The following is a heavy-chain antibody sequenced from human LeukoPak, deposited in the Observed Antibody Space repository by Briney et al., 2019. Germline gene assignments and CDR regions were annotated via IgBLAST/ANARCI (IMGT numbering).Heavy chain of an antibody. D-gene: IGHD6-13*01. CDR3: AKGHSSSWYYFGS. CDR2: ISSDGLNK. CDR1: GFIFSRFG. Sequence: PGGSLRLFCAASGFIFSRFGMHWVRQAPGKGLEWVAAISSDGLNKFYGDSVKGRFTISRDTPKNTLYLQMDSLRPDDTAVYYCAKGHSSSWYYFGSWGQGTLVTVSS. J-gene: IGHJ4*02. V-gene: IGHV3-30*18.